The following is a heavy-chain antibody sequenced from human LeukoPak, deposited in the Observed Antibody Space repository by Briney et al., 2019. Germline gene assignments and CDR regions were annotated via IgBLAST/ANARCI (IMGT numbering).Heavy chain of an antibody. CDR3: ARLSRDGYNFVDY. Sequence: KPSETLSLTCTVSGGSIISGSYYWSWIRQPAGKGLEWIGRIYTSGSTNYNPSLKSRVTISVDTSKNQFSLKLSSVTAADTAVYYCARLSRDGYNFVDYWGQGTLVTVSS. CDR1: GGSIISGSYY. D-gene: IGHD5-24*01. CDR2: IYTSGST. V-gene: IGHV4-61*02. J-gene: IGHJ4*02.